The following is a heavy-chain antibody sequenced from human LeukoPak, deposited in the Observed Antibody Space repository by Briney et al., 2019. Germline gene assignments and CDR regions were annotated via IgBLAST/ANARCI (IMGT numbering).Heavy chain of an antibody. CDR3: ARCGWLHTETDY. CDR1: GYTFTSYG. Sequence: ASVKVSCKASGYTFTSYGISWVRRAPGQGPEWMGWIGAYNGNTNYAQKLQGRVTMTTDTSTSTAYMELRSLRSDDTAVYYCARCGWLHTETDYWGQGTLVTVSS. CDR2: IGAYNGNT. J-gene: IGHJ4*02. V-gene: IGHV1-18*01. D-gene: IGHD5-24*01.